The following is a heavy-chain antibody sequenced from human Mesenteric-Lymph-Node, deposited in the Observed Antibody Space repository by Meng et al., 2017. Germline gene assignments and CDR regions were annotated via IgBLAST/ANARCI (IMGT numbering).Heavy chain of an antibody. CDR3: AKAVSSGSSGWYPAYYHFYGLDV. CDR1: GFSFSTFA. D-gene: IGHD6-19*01. V-gene: IGHV3-23*01. Sequence: GESLKISCTTSGFSFSTFAMSWVRQAPGKGLEWVASISAISEHTWYADSVKGRFTISIDNSKDTLYLQIDNLRTEDTDLFYCAKAVSSGSSGWYPAYYHFYGLDVWGQGTTVTVSS. J-gene: IGHJ6*02. CDR2: ISAISEHT.